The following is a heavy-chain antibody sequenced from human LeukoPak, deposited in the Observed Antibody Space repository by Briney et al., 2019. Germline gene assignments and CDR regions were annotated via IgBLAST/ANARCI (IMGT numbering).Heavy chain of an antibody. V-gene: IGHV4-4*07. J-gene: IGHJ4*02. CDR3: ARGVVITGLDY. D-gene: IGHD3-22*01. Sequence: SETLSLTCTVSGGSISSYYWSWIRQPAGKGLEWIGRIYTSGSTNYNPSLKSRVTISVDTSQKQFSLRLSSVTAADTAVYYCARGVVITGLDYWGQGTLVTVSS. CDR1: GGSISSYY. CDR2: IYTSGST.